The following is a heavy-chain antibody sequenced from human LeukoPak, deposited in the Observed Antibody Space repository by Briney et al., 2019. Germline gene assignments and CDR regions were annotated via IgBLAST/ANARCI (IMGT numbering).Heavy chain of an antibody. V-gene: IGHV1-46*01. J-gene: IGHJ4*02. D-gene: IGHD6-19*01. CDR2: INPSGGST. Sequence: APVKVSCKASGYTFTSYDINWVRQAPGQGLEWMGIINPSGGSTSYAQKFQGRVTMTRDTSTSTVYMELSSLRSEDTAVYYCAIIAVAGPDYWGQGTLVTVSS. CDR3: AIIAVAGPDY. CDR1: GYTFTSYD.